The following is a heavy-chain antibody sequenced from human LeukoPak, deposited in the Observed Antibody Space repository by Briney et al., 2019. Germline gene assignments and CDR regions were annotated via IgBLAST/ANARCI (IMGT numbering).Heavy chain of an antibody. D-gene: IGHD1-26*01. V-gene: IGHV4-34*09. J-gene: IGHJ4*02. CDR2: INHSGST. CDR1: GGSFSGYY. CDR3: ARDKWEDYFDD. Sequence: SETLSLTCAVYGGSFSGYYWSWIRQPPGNGLEWIGEINHSGSTNYNPSLKSRVTISVDTSKNQFSLKLSSVTAADTAVYYCARDKWEDYFDDWGQGTLVTVSS.